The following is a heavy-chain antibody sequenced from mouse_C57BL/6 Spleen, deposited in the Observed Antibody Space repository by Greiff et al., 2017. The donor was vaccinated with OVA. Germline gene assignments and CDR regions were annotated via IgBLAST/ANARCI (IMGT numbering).Heavy chain of an antibody. D-gene: IGHD1-1*01. CDR3: ATTVVARGWYFDV. CDR1: GFTFTDYY. J-gene: IGHJ1*03. V-gene: IGHV7-3*01. Sequence: EVKLMESGGGLVQPGGSLSLSCAASGFTFTDYYMSWVRQPPGKALEWLGFIRNKANGYTTEYSASVKGRFTISRDNSQSILYLQMNALRAEDSATYYCATTVVARGWYFDVWGTGTTVTVSS. CDR2: IRNKANGYTT.